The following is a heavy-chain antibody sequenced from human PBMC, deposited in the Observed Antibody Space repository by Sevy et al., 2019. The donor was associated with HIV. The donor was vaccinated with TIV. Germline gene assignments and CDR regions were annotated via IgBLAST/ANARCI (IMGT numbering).Heavy chain of an antibody. CDR2: INPSGGST. V-gene: IGHV1-46*01. CDR1: GYTFTRYH. CDR3: ALIHPEIVGATTGDY. Sequence: ASVKVSCKASGYTFTRYHMHWVRQAPGQGLEWMGLINPSGGSTTYTQKFQGRVTMTRDTSTSTVYMEVSSLRSEDTAVYYYALIHPEIVGATTGDYWGQGTLVTVSS. J-gene: IGHJ4*02. D-gene: IGHD1-26*01.